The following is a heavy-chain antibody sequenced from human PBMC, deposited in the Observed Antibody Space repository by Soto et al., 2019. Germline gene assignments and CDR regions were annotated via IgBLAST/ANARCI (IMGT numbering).Heavy chain of an antibody. CDR2: IIPIFGTA. CDR1: GGTFSSYA. Sequence: QVQLVQSGAEVKKPGSSVKVSCKASGGTFSSYAISWVRQAPGQGLEWMGGIIPIFGTANYAQKFQGRVTITADDSTRTAYMGLSSLRSADTAVYYCARDAGRYCSSTSCGFKWFDLWGQGTLVTVSS. D-gene: IGHD2-2*01. J-gene: IGHJ5*01. CDR3: ARDAGRYCSSTSCGFKWFDL. V-gene: IGHV1-69*01.